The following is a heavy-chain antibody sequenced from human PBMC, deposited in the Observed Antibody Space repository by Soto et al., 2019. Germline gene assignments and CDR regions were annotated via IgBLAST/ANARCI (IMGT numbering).Heavy chain of an antibody. J-gene: IGHJ2*01. CDR2: IYHSGST. D-gene: IGHD3-16*02. V-gene: IGHV4-38-2*02. Sequence: SETLSLTCTVSGYSISSGYYWGWIRQPPGKWLEWIGSIYHSGSTYYNPSLKIRVTISVDTSKNQFSLKLSSVTAADTAVYYCARDPSIYVWGSYRYWYFDLWGRGTLVTVSS. CDR1: GYSISSGYY. CDR3: ARDPSIYVWGSYRYWYFDL.